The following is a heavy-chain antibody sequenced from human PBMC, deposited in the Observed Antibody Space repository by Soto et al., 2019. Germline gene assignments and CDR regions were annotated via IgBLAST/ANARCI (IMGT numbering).Heavy chain of an antibody. CDR2: IRAYNGYT. V-gene: IGHV1-18*04. CDR1: GYTFTSYG. CDR3: ARASDGYRSGWYVGYFDY. J-gene: IGHJ4*02. D-gene: IGHD6-19*01. Sequence: QVQLVQSGAEVKKPGASAKVSCKASGYTFTSYGISWVRQAPGQGLEWMGWIRAYNGYTNYAQKFQGRVTITTDTSTSTAYMELRSLISDDTAVYYCARASDGYRSGWYVGYFDYWGQGTLVTVSS.